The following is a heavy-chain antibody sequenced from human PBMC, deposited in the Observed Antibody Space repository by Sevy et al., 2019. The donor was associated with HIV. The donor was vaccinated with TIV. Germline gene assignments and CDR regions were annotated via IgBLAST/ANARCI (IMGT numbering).Heavy chain of an antibody. CDR2: IGTAGDT. V-gene: IGHV3-13*01. Sequence: GGSLRLSCAASGFTFSSYDMHWVRQATGKGLEWVSAIGTAGDTYYPGSVKGRFTISRENAKNSLYLQMNSLRAGDTAVYYCARVRPYYYGTGRGGDYYYYYGMDVWGQWTTVTVSS. CDR3: ARVRPYYYGTGRGGDYYYYYGMDV. CDR1: GFTFSSYD. D-gene: IGHD3-10*01. J-gene: IGHJ6*02.